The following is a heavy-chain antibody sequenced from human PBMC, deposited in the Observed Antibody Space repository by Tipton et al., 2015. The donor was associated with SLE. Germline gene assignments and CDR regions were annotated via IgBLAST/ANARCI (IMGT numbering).Heavy chain of an antibody. J-gene: IGHJ4*02. CDR3: ASSHGYYFDY. CDR2: IYYSGST. Sequence: TLSLTCTVSGGSISSGGYYWSWIRQHPEKGLEWIGYIYYSGSTYYNPSLKSRLSISVDTSKNQFSLKLSSVTAADTAVYHCASSHGYYFDYWGQGTLVTVSS. V-gene: IGHV4-31*03. CDR1: GGSISSGGYY.